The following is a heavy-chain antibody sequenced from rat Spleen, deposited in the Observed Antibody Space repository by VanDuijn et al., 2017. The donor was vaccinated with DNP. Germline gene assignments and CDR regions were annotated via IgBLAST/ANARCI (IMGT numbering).Heavy chain of an antibody. J-gene: IGHJ2*01. CDR1: GFTFRDYY. D-gene: IGHD1-4*01. CDR2: ISYDGGST. V-gene: IGHV5-22*01. Sequence: EVQLVESGGGLVQPGGSLKLSCAASGFTFRDYYMAWVRQAPTKGLEWVAYISYDGGSTYNGDSVKGRFTISRDNAKSTLYLQMNSLKSEDMATYYCARHVLPLRVWDYWGQGVMVTVSS. CDR3: ARHVLPLRVWDY.